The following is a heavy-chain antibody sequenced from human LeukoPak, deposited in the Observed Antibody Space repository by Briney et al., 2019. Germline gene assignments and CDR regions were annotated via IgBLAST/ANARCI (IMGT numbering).Heavy chain of an antibody. CDR1: SGSISSGGYY. J-gene: IGHJ6*03. D-gene: IGHD7-27*01. Sequence: PSETLSLTCTVSSGSISSGGYYWSWIRQPPGKGLEWIGYIYHSGSTYYNPSLKSRVTISVDRSKNQFSLKLSSVTAADTAVYYCAREANWGSNYYYYMDVWGKGTTVTVSS. V-gene: IGHV4-30-2*01. CDR3: AREANWGSNYYYYMDV. CDR2: IYHSGST.